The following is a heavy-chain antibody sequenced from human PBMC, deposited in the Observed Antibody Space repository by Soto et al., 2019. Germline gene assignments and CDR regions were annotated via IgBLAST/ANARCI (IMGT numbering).Heavy chain of an antibody. CDR3: AKGGKLGGDLDV. Sequence: QAQLVQSGAEVKNPGSSVKVSCKAAGGTFNRETFSWVRQAPGQGLQWMGRIIPVLDVTEYPQNFQGRVTITADTSTSTVYRALSGLGSDDTAVYYCAKGGKLGGDLDVWGKGTPVIVSS. D-gene: IGHD3-10*01. J-gene: IGHJ6*04. V-gene: IGHV1-69*02. CDR1: GGTFNRET. CDR2: IIPVLDVT.